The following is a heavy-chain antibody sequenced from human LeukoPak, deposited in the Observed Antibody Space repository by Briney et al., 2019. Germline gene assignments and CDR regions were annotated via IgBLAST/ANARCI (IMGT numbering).Heavy chain of an antibody. Sequence: GGSLRLSCADSGFTFSTYWMDWVRQAPGKGLVWVSRITPDGRSTNYADSVKGRFTISRDNAKNTLYLQMNSLRADDTAVYYWTRDTFGFHDSWGQGTLVTVSS. CDR2: ITPDGRST. D-gene: IGHD3-10*01. CDR1: GFTFSTYW. CDR3: TRDTFGFHDS. V-gene: IGHV3-74*01. J-gene: IGHJ4*02.